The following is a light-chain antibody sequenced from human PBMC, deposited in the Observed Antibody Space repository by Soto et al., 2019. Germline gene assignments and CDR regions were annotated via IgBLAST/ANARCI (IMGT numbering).Light chain of an antibody. V-gene: IGKV3-11*01. J-gene: IGKJ3*01. CDR1: QTVSSS. CDR2: EAS. Sequence: EIVLTQSPATLSLSPGERSTLSCRASQTVSSSLAWYQQKPGQAPRLLIYEASNRATGIPARFSGSGSGTDFTLTISSLEPEDFAVYYCQQRSNWLFTFGPGTKVDIK. CDR3: QQRSNWLFT.